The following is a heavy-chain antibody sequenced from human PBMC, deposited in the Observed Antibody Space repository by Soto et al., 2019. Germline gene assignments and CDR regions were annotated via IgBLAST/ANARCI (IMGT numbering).Heavy chain of an antibody. CDR3: ARDGGFGELPDNWFDP. V-gene: IGHV3-21*01. Sequence: GSLRLSCAASGFTFSSYSMNWVRQAPGKGLEWVSSISSSSSYIYYADSVKGRFTISRDNAKNSLYLQMNSLRAEDTAVYYCARDGGFGELPDNWFDPWGQGTLVTVSS. J-gene: IGHJ5*02. D-gene: IGHD3-10*01. CDR1: GFTFSSYS. CDR2: ISSSSSYI.